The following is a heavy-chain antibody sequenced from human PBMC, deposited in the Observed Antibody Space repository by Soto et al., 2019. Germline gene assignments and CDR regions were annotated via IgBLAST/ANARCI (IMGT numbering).Heavy chain of an antibody. D-gene: IGHD3-10*01. CDR2: VDPNSGVT. J-gene: IGHJ6*02. CDR1: GYTFTVNF. Sequence: ASVKVSCKTSGYTFTVNFIHWARQAPGQGLEWMGWVDPNSGVTKYAQRFQGRVTMTRDKSITTAYMELSSLTSDDTALYYCAREVYGSGGPRRGMDGWGQGTTVPVSS. CDR3: AREVYGSGGPRRGMDG. V-gene: IGHV1-2*02.